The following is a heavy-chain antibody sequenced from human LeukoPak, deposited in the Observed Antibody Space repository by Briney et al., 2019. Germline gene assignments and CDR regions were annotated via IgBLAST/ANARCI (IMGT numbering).Heavy chain of an antibody. D-gene: IGHD5-12*01. J-gene: IGHJ4*02. CDR1: GFTFSSYA. CDR3: AKDQIGSDIVATIGY. Sequence: SGGSLRLSCAASGFTFSSYAMSWVRQAPGKGLEWVSAISGSGGSTYYADSVKGRFTISRDNSKNTLYLQVNSLRAEDTAVYYCAKDQIGSDIVATIGYWGQGTLVTVSS. V-gene: IGHV3-23*01. CDR2: ISGSGGST.